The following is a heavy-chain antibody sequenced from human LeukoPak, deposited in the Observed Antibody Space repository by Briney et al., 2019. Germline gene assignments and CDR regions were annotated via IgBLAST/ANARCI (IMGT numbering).Heavy chain of an antibody. D-gene: IGHD5-24*01. V-gene: IGHV3-23*01. CDR1: GFTFSVAA. CDR2: ICASGEST. CDR3: AKDIQLST. J-gene: IGHJ3*01. Sequence: GGSLRLSCAASGFTFSVAAMTWVRQAPGKGLEWVSLICASGESTYYADSVKGRFTISKDNSKNTLSLQMNSLRVEDTAMYFCAKDIQLSTWGLGTMVTVSS.